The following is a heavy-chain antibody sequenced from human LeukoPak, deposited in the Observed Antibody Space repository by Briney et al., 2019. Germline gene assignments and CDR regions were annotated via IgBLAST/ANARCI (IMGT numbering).Heavy chain of an antibody. CDR2: INPSDTSR. Sequence: ASVRVSCKASGYTFSSYYIHWVRQAPGQGLEGMGIINPSDTSRSYAQTFQDRVTLTSDMSTSTVYMELSSLRSEDTALYYCARGPERGYSYGHIDSWGQGTLVTVSS. D-gene: IGHD5-18*01. V-gene: IGHV1-46*01. CDR3: ARGPERGYSYGHIDS. CDR1: GYTFSSYY. J-gene: IGHJ4*02.